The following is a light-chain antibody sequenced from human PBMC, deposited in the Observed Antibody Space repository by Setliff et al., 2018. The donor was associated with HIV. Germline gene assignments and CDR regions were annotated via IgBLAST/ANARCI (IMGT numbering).Light chain of an antibody. V-gene: IGLV2-14*03. CDR3: ASYRSPATYV. CDR2: DVS. Sequence: SVLPQPASVSGSPGQSITISCIGTSSDVSGYDFVSWYQQRPGKAPKLIIFDVSERPSGVSHRFSGSKSGNTASLTISGLQTEDEADYFCASYRSPATYVFGIGTKVTVL. J-gene: IGLJ1*01. CDR1: SSDVSGYDF.